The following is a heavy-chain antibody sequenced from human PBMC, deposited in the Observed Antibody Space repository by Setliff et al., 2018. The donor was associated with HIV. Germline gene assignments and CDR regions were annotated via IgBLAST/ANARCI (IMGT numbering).Heavy chain of an antibody. V-gene: IGHV4-61*09. CDR3: ARLMHYYDSFWVLWRENYFDS. J-gene: IGHJ4*01. Sequence: SETLSLTCSVSGGSVNSGNYHWAWIRQPAGKGLEWIGHIYTSGSANYNASLKSRLTMSIDTSKSQFSLKLSSVTAADTAVYYCARLMHYYDSFWVLWRENYFDSWGRGTLVTVSS. D-gene: IGHD3-22*01. CDR1: GGSVNSGNYH. CDR2: IYTSGSA.